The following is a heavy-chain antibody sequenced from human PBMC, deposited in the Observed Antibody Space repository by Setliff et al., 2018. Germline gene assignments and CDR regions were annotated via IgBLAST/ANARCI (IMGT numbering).Heavy chain of an antibody. CDR3: ARDLGHGGDSDY. J-gene: IGHJ4*02. CDR1: GGSISSSNYY. D-gene: IGHD2-21*02. Sequence: PSETLSLTCTVSGGSISSSNYYWGWIRQPPGKGLEWIGSTFYSGSSFYNPPLKSRVTLSVDTSKNQFSLKLNSVTATDTAVYYCARDLGHGGDSDYWGQGILVTVSS. CDR2: TFYSGSS. V-gene: IGHV4-39*07.